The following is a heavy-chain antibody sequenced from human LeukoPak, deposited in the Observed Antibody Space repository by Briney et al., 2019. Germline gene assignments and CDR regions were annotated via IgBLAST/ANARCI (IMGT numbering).Heavy chain of an antibody. CDR3: ARARNYYDSSGYSFLDY. V-gene: IGHV4-34*01. D-gene: IGHD3-22*01. CDR2: INHSEST. Sequence: SETLSLTCAVYGGSFSGYYWSWIRQPPGKGLEWIGEINHSESTNYNPSLKSRVTISVDTSKNQFSLKLSSVTAADTAVYYCARARNYYDSSGYSFLDYWGQGTLVTVSS. CDR1: GGSFSGYY. J-gene: IGHJ4*02.